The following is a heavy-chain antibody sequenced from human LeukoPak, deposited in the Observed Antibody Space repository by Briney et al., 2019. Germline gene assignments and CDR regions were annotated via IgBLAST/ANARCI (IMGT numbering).Heavy chain of an antibody. CDR3: ARAAWDAVDIAVACTAFDY. Sequence: ASVWVSCKASGYTFTGYFMHWVRQAPGQGLEWVGWINPHSGGTNYAQAFQGRVTMTSDTSISTAYMELSSLRSDDTAVYYCARAAWDAVDIAVACTAFDYWGQGTMVTSSS. CDR2: INPHSGGT. J-gene: IGHJ4*02. V-gene: IGHV1-2*02. D-gene: IGHD6-19*01. CDR1: GYTFTGYF.